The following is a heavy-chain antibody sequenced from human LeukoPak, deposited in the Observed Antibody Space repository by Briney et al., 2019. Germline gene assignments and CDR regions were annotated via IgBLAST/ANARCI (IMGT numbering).Heavy chain of an antibody. V-gene: IGHV1-46*01. J-gene: IGHJ4*02. Sequence: ASVKVSCKASGYTFTSYYMHWVRQAPGQGLEWMGIINPSGGSTSYAQKFQGRVTMTRDTSTSTVYMELSSLRSEDTAVYYCARDRIGYGGRYYFDYWGQGTLLTVSS. CDR2: INPSGGST. D-gene: IGHD3-22*01. CDR3: ARDRIGYGGRYYFDY. CDR1: GYTFTSYY.